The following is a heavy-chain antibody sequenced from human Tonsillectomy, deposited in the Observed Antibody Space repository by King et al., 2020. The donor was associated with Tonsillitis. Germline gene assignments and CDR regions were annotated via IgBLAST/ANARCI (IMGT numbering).Heavy chain of an antibody. Sequence: DVQLVESGGGLIQPGGSLRLSCEASGFIVSSNYMSWFRQAPGKGLEWVSVIYSGGNTYYAYSGKGRFSISRDNSNNTLYLQMNSLRAEDTAVYYCARDEAAAGIFDYWGQGTLVTVSS. J-gene: IGHJ4*02. CDR3: ARDEAAAGIFDY. CDR1: GFIVSSNY. D-gene: IGHD6-13*01. CDR2: IYSGGNT. V-gene: IGHV3-53*01.